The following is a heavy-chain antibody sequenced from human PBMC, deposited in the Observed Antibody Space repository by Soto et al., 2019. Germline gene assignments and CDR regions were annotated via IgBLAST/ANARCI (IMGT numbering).Heavy chain of an antibody. V-gene: IGHV1-3*01. J-gene: IGHJ3*02. CDR3: ATGAAFDI. Sequence: ASVKVSCKASGYTFASYAVHWVRQAPGQRLEWMGWINADNGNTKYAQKFQGRVTMTRNTSISTAYMDLSSLRSEDTAVYYCATGAAFDIWGQGTMVTVSS. CDR1: GYTFASYA. CDR2: INADNGNT.